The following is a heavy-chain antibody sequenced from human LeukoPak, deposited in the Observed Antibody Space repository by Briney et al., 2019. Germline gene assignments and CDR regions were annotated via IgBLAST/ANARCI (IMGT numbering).Heavy chain of an antibody. V-gene: IGHV1-18*01. CDR2: ISAYNGNT. D-gene: IGHD6-19*01. Sequence: ASVKVSCKASGYTFTSYGISWVRQAPGQGLEWMGWISAYNGNTNYAQKLQGRVTMTTHTSTSTANMELRSLRSDDTAVYYWATGSIAVAGTNSYGGQGTLVTVSS. J-gene: IGHJ4*02. CDR1: GYTFTSYG. CDR3: ATGSIAVAGTNSY.